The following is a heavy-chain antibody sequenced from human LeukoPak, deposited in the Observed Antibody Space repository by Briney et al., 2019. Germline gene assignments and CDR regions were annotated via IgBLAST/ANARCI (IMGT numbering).Heavy chain of an antibody. CDR1: GGSISSYY. CDR3: ARQGGYSYGFNFDY. Sequence: PSETLSLTCTVSGGSISSYYWSWIRQPPGKGLEWIGCIYYSGSTNYNPSLKSRVTISVDTSKNQFSLKLSSVTAADTAVYYCARQGGYSYGFNFDYWGQGTLVTVSS. J-gene: IGHJ4*02. V-gene: IGHV4-59*08. D-gene: IGHD5-18*01. CDR2: IYYSGST.